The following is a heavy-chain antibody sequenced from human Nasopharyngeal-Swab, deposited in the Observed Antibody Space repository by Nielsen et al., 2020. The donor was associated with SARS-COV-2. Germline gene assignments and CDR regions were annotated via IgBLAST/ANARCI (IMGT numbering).Heavy chain of an antibody. D-gene: IGHD3-22*01. CDR3: AHKMVIGPMDLYYYDSSGSFVTPLYFQH. CDR1: GFSLSTSGVG. CDR2: IYWDDDK. V-gene: IGHV2-5*02. J-gene: IGHJ1*01. Sequence: SGPTLVKPTQTLTLTCTFSGFSLSTSGVGVGWIRQPPGKALEWLALIYWDDDKRYSPSLKSRLTITKDTSKNQVVLTMTNMDPVDTATYYCAHKMVIGPMDLYYYDSSGSFVTPLYFQHWGQGTLVTVSS.